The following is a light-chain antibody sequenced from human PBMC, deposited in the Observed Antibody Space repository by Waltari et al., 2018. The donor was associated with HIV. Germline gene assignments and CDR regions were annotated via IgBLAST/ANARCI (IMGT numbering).Light chain of an antibody. CDR1: NLGHTY. J-gene: IGLJ2*01. Sequence: DLSQDPAVSVSPGQTVTLPCFWENLGHTYTSWFQQKAGQPPVLVLYKDRKRPSGIPDRFSGATSGDTASLIISDTQAIDEAEYFCQAWDGDTVIFGGGTKLTVL. V-gene: IGLV3-1*01. CDR2: KDR. CDR3: QAWDGDTVI.